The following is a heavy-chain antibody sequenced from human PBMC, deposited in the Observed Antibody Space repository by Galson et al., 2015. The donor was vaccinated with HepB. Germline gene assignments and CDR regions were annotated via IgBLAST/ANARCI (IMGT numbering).Heavy chain of an antibody. CDR2: INAGNGNT. CDR3: ASPAVAGRNFDY. CDR1: GYTFTSYA. D-gene: IGHD6-19*01. J-gene: IGHJ4*02. Sequence: SVKVSCKASGYTFTSYAMHWVRQAPGQRLEWMGWINAGNGNTKYSQKFQGRVTITRDTSASTAYMELSSLRSEDTAVYYCASPAVAGRNFDYWGQGTLVTVSS. V-gene: IGHV1-3*01.